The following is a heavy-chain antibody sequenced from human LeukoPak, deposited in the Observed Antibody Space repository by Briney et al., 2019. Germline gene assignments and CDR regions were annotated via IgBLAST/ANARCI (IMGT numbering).Heavy chain of an antibody. CDR2: IYPGDSDT. D-gene: IGHD6-19*01. CDR3: ARPLDAVAGTSSDY. J-gene: IGHJ4*02. Sequence: GESLKISCKGSGYSFTSYWIGWVRQMPGKGLEWMGIIYPGDSDTRYSPSFPGQVTISADRSISTTYLQWSSLKASDTAMYYCARPLDAVAGTSSDYWGQGTLVTVSS. V-gene: IGHV5-51*01. CDR1: GYSFTSYW.